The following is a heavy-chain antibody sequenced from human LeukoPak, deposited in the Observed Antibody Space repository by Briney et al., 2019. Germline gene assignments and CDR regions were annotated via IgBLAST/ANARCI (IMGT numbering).Heavy chain of an antibody. CDR2: IYTSGST. V-gene: IGHV4-4*09. CDR3: ARHGDYYDSSGYLSFDY. CDR1: GGSISSYY. D-gene: IGHD3-22*01. J-gene: IGHJ4*02. Sequence: SETLSLTCTVSGGSISSYYWSWIRQPPGKGLEWIGYIYTSGSTNYNPSLKSRVTISVDTSKNQFSLKLSSVTAADTAVYYCARHGDYYDSSGYLSFDYWAREPWSPSPQ.